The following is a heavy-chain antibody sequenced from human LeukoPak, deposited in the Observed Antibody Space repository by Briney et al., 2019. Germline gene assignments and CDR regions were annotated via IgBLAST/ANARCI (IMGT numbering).Heavy chain of an antibody. J-gene: IGHJ6*02. D-gene: IGHD2-2*01. CDR2: IGAYNGNT. V-gene: IGHV1-18*01. CDR1: GYTFTSYG. Sequence: GASVKVSCKASGYTFTSYGISWVRQAPGQGLEWMGWIGAYNGNTNYAQKLQGRVTMTTDTSTSTAYMELRSLRSDDTAVYYCARRGQPYYYYGMDVWGQGTTVTVSS. CDR3: ARRGQPYYYYGMDV.